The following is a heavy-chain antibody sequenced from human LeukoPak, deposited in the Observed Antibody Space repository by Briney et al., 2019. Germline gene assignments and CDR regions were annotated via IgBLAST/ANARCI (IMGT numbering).Heavy chain of an antibody. CDR3: VRSLDY. CDR1: GFPFSTYA. Sequence: PGGSLRPSCAASGFPFSTYAMNWVRQAPGEGLEWVSVITGSGGFTQYADSVKGRFTISRDNSKNTVYLQMNSLRVEDTALYYCVRSLDYWGQGTLVTVSS. CDR2: ITGSGGFT. J-gene: IGHJ4*02. V-gene: IGHV3-23*01.